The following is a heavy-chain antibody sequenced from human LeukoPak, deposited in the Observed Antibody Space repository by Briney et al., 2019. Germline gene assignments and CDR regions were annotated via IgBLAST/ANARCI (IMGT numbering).Heavy chain of an antibody. Sequence: SQTLSLTCTVSGGSISSGGYYWSWIRQHPGKGLEWIGYIYYSGSTYYNPSLKSRVTISVDTSKNQFSLKLSSVTAADTAVYYCARVAEGYGSSWYPLTGYFDYWGQGTLATVSS. CDR3: ARVAEGYGSSWYPLTGYFDY. CDR2: IYYSGST. D-gene: IGHD6-13*01. V-gene: IGHV4-31*03. J-gene: IGHJ4*02. CDR1: GGSISSGGYY.